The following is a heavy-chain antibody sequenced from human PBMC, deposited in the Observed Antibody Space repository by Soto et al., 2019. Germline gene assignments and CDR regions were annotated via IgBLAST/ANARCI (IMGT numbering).Heavy chain of an antibody. CDR1: GFTFSNYG. V-gene: IGHV3-33*01. D-gene: IGHD3-22*01. J-gene: IGHJ5*02. CDR3: ARVPRVYDSIDNNWLDP. Sequence: QVQLVASGGGVAQPGRSLRLSCAATGFTFSNYGMHWVRQAPGKGLEWVAVIWYDGNKVYYADSVKGRFNISRDNSKNXXYLQMNSLRVEDTAVYYCARVPRVYDSIDNNWLDPWGQGTLVTVSS. CDR2: IWYDGNKV.